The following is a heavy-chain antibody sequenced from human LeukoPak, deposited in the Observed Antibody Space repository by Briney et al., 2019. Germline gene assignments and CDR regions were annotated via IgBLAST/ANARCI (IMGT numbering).Heavy chain of an antibody. CDR3: ARADETVTSPFFDY. CDR2: RYYSGST. D-gene: IGHD4-11*01. CDR1: GGSVTSSGYF. J-gene: IGHJ4*02. Sequence: PSETLSLTCNVSGGSVTSSGYFWAWIRQPPGKALDWIGSRYYSGSTYHNPSLKSRVTISVDTSKNQFSLKLSSVTAADTAVYYCARADETVTSPFFDYWGQGTLVTVSS. V-gene: IGHV4-39*07.